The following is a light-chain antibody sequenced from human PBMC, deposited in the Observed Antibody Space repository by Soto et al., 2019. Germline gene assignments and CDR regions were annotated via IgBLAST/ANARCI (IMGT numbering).Light chain of an antibody. CDR3: QQYGRSPKT. V-gene: IGKV3-20*01. CDR2: GAS. J-gene: IGKJ1*01. Sequence: EIFLTQYAGALSLSPGERATLSCMASQSVSSSYLAWYQQKPGQAPRLLIYGASSRATGIPDRFSGSGSGTDFTLTISRLEPEDFAVYYCQQYGRSPKTFGQGTKVDIK. CDR1: QSVSSSY.